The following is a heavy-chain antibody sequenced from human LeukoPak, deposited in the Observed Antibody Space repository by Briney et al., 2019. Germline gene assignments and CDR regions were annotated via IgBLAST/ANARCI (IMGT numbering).Heavy chain of an antibody. CDR2: TSYDASSK. CDR3: ARTHGGNSANWYFDL. J-gene: IGHJ2*01. Sequence: GGSLRLSCAASGFTFSSFAIHWIRQAPGKGLEWVAFTSYDASSKYYADSVKGRFTISKDNSNNTLSLQMNSLRAEDTAVYYCARTHGGNSANWYFDLWGRGTLVTVSS. V-gene: IGHV3-30*19. D-gene: IGHD4-23*01. CDR1: GFTFSSFA.